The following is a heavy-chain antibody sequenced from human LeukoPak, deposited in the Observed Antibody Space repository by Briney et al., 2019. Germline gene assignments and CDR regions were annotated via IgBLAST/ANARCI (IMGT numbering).Heavy chain of an antibody. CDR1: GFTFSSYS. CDR3: ARDFCGVAGIAAADGN. J-gene: IGHJ4*02. Sequence: GGSLRLSCAASGFTFSSYSMNWVRQAPGKGLEWVSSISSSSSYIYYADSVKGRFTISRDNAKNSLYLQMNSLRAEDTAVYYCARDFCGVAGIAAADGNWGQGTLVTVSS. D-gene: IGHD6-13*01. CDR2: ISSSSSYI. V-gene: IGHV3-21*01.